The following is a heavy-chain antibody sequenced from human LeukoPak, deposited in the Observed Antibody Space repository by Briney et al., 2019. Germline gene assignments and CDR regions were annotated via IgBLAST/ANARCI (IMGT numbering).Heavy chain of an antibody. CDR3: ARPLARGSGYPLSWFDP. Sequence: AETLSLTCTLSGRSIRSSSYYGRGIRAPPGKGLEGIGSIFYSGSIYYNPSLKSRVTISVDTSKNQFSLELSSVTAADTAVYYCARPLARGSGYPLSWFDPWGQGTLVTVSS. V-gene: IGHV4-39*01. J-gene: IGHJ5*02. CDR2: IFYSGSI. CDR1: GRSIRSSSYY. D-gene: IGHD3-3*01.